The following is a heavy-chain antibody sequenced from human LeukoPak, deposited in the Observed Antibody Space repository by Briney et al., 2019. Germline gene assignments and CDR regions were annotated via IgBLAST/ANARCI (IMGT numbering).Heavy chain of an antibody. CDR2: FDPEDGET. CDR3: ATVIYCSGGSCYPTSAY. Sequence: ASVKASCKVSGYTLTELSMHWVRQAPGKGLEWMGGFDPEDGETIYAQKFQGRVTMTEDTSTDTAYMELSSLRSEDTAVYYCATVIYCSGGSCYPTSAYWGQGTLVTVSS. CDR1: GYTLTELS. D-gene: IGHD2-15*01. J-gene: IGHJ4*02. V-gene: IGHV1-24*01.